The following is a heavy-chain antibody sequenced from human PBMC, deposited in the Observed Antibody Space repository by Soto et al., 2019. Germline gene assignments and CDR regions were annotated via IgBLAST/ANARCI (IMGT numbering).Heavy chain of an antibody. V-gene: IGHV4-38-2*02. D-gene: IGHD3-22*01. J-gene: IGHJ5*02. Sequence: PSETLSLTCAVSGYSISSGYYWGWIRQPPGKGLEWIGSIYHSGSTHYNPSLKSRVTISVDTSKNQFSLKLSPVTAADTAVYYCARDRAYDSSGYYYHWGQGTLVTVSS. CDR3: ARDRAYDSSGYYYH. CDR1: GYSISSGYY. CDR2: IYHSGST.